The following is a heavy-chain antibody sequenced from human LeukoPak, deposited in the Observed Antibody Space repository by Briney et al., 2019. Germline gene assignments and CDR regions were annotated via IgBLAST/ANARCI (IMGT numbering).Heavy chain of an antibody. CDR2: INHSGST. CDR3: ARGSYDSSGYYYVNPFGY. V-gene: IGHV4-34*01. CDR1: GGSFSGYY. J-gene: IGHJ4*02. D-gene: IGHD3-22*01. Sequence: SETLSLTCAVYGGSFSGYYWSWLRQPPGKGLEWIGEINHSGSTNYNPSLKSRVTISVDTSKNQFSLKLSSVTAADTAVYFCARGSYDSSGYYYVNPFGYWGQGTLVTVSS.